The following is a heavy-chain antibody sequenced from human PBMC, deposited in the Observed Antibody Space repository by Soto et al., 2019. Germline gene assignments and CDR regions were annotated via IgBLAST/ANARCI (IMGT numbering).Heavy chain of an antibody. J-gene: IGHJ4*02. CDR3: ARSIVVVTALDY. Sequence: ASVKVSCKASGFTFTSYAMHWVRQAPGQRLEWMGWINAGNGNTKYSQKFQGRVTITRDTSASTAYVELSSLRSEDTAVYYCARSIVVVTALDYWGQGTLVTVSS. D-gene: IGHD2-21*02. V-gene: IGHV1-3*01. CDR1: GFTFTSYA. CDR2: INAGNGNT.